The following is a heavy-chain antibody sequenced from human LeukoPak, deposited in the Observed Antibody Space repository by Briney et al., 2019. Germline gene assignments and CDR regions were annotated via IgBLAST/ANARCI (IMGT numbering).Heavy chain of an antibody. Sequence: SETLSLTCTVSGGSISSYYWSWIRQPPGKGLEWIGYIYNSGSTNYNPSLKSRVTISVDTSKNQFSLKLSSVTAANTAVYYCASLIRRGYSGYDATPDYWGQGTLVTVSS. CDR3: ASLIRRGYSGYDATPDY. V-gene: IGHV4-59*12. CDR2: IYNSGST. J-gene: IGHJ4*02. D-gene: IGHD5-12*01. CDR1: GGSISSYY.